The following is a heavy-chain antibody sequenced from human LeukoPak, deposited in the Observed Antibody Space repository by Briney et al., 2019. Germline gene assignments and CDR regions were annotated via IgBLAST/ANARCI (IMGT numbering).Heavy chain of an antibody. Sequence: GGSLRLSCAAPGFTFSTYEMNWVRQAPGKGLEWVSYITRSGTTIYYADSVKGRFTISRDNAKNSLYLQMNSLRAEDTAVYYCARGGNIGYDYNAFDIWGQGTMVTVSS. CDR3: ARGGNIGYDYNAFDI. V-gene: IGHV3-48*03. CDR1: GFTFSTYE. J-gene: IGHJ3*02. CDR2: ITRSGTTI. D-gene: IGHD3-22*01.